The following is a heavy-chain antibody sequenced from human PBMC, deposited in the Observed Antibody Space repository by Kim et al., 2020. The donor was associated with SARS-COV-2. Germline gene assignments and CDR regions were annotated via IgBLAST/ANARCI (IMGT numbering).Heavy chain of an antibody. CDR3: ARDIAPLQWELPDYFDY. Sequence: FQGRVTMTRDTSTSTVYMELSSLRSEDTAVYYCARDIAPLQWELPDYFDYWGQGTLVTVSS. V-gene: IGHV1-46*01. J-gene: IGHJ4*02. D-gene: IGHD1-26*01.